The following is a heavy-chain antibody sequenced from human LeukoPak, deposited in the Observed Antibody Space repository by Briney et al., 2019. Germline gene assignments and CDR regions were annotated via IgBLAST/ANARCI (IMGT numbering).Heavy chain of an antibody. CDR1: GFTFSSNA. D-gene: IGHD3-22*01. J-gene: IGHJ4*02. CDR3: AKPRPNYYDSSGFYSYFDY. V-gene: IGHV3-23*01. CDR2: MSGSGDST. Sequence: GGSLRLSCAASGFTFSSNAMSWVRQAPGKGLEWVSAMSGSGDSTYYADSVKGRFTISRDNSKNTLYLQMNSLRAEDTAVYYCAKPRPNYYDSSGFYSYFDYWGQGTLVTVSS.